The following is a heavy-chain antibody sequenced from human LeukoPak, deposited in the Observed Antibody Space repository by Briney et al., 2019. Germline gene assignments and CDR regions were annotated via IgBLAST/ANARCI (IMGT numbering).Heavy chain of an antibody. CDR2: INHSGST. CDR1: GGSFSGYY. Sequence: PSETLSLTCAVYGGSFSGYYWSWIRQPPGKGLEWVGEINHSGSTKYSPSLKGPVTISVDTSKNQFSLKLSSVAAADTAVYYCARTLRDHVWGSYRPPEVAYFDYWGQGTLVTVSS. J-gene: IGHJ4*02. V-gene: IGHV4-34*01. CDR3: ARTLRDHVWGSYRPPEVAYFDY. D-gene: IGHD3-16*02.